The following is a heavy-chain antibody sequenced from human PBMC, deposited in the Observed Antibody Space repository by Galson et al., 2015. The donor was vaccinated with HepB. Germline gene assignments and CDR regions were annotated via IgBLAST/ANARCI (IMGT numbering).Heavy chain of an antibody. CDR1: GYTFTSYA. J-gene: IGHJ1*01. D-gene: IGHD2-15*01. Sequence: SVKVSCKASGYTFTSYAMNWVRQAPGQGLEWMGWINTNTGNPTYAQGFTGRFVFSLDTSVSTAYLQISSLKAEDTAVYYCARVRASYCSGGSCFRSRSEYFQHWGQGTLVTVSS. CDR3: ARVRASYCSGGSCFRSRSEYFQH. CDR2: INTNTGNP. V-gene: IGHV7-4-1*02.